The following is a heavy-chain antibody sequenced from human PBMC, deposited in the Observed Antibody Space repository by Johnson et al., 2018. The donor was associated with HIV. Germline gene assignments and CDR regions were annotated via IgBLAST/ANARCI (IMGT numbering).Heavy chain of an antibody. J-gene: IGHJ3*02. Sequence: VQLVESGGGLVQPGGSLRLSCAASGFTFSSYAMHWVRQAPGKGLEWVAVIWYDGSNKYYADSVKGRFTISRDNSKNMLYLQMNSLRAEDTALYYCVRVSRLGVIAVLSDAFDIWGRGTMVTVSS. CDR2: IWYDGSNK. CDR3: VRVSRLGVIAVLSDAFDI. V-gene: IGHV3-33*08. D-gene: IGHD6-19*01. CDR1: GFTFSSYA.